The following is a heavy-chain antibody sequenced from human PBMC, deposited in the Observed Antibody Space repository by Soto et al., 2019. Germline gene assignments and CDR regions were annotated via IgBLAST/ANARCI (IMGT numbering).Heavy chain of an antibody. CDR1: GGSISSYY. V-gene: IGHV4-59*01. CDR3: AVSWGTGVLG. CDR2: IYYSGST. D-gene: IGHD3-16*02. Sequence: SETLSLTCTVSGGSISSYYWSWIRQPPGKGLEWIGYIYYSGSTNYNPSLKSRVTISVDTSKNQFSLKLSSVTAADTAVYYCAVSWGTGVLGWGQGTLVTVSS. J-gene: IGHJ4*02.